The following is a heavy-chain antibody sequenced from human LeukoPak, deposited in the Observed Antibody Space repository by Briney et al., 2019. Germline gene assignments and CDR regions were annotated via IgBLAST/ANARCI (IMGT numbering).Heavy chain of an antibody. CDR3: ARDVEYCSGGSCYAYDY. V-gene: IGHV3-53*01. Sequence: PGGSLRLSCAASGFTVSSNYMSWVRQAPGKGLEWVSVIYSGGSTYYADSVKDRFTISRDNSKNTLYLQMNSLRAEDTAVYYCARDVEYCSGGSCYAYDYWGQGTLVTVSS. D-gene: IGHD2-15*01. CDR2: IYSGGST. J-gene: IGHJ4*02. CDR1: GFTVSSNY.